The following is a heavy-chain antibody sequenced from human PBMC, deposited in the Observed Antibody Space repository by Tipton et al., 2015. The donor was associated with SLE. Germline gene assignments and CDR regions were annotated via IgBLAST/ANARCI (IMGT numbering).Heavy chain of an antibody. D-gene: IGHD2/OR15-2a*01. CDR1: GDSISSAPSSGSYY. V-gene: IGHV4-61*02. CDR3: ARVWLNNAFDI. CDR2: IYSSGDR. Sequence: TLSLTCTVSGDSISSAPSSGSYYWNWIRQPAGKGLEWIGRIYSSGDRDYNPSLRSRVTMSVDMSKNQIFLKMTSVTAADSAVYFCARVWLNNAFDIWGQGTRVTVSS. J-gene: IGHJ3*02.